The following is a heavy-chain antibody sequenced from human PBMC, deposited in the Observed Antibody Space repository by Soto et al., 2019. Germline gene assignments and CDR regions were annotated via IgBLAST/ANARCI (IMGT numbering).Heavy chain of an antibody. J-gene: IGHJ4*02. V-gene: IGHV5-10-1*01. D-gene: IGHD1-26*01. CDR1: GYSFTSYW. CDR2: IDPSDSYT. Sequence: GESLKISCKGSGYSFTSYWISWVRQMPGKGLEWMGRIDPSDSYTNYSPSFQGHVTISADKSISTAYLQWSSLKASDTAMYYCARATSGSYDFDYWGQGTLVTVSS. CDR3: ARATSGSYDFDY.